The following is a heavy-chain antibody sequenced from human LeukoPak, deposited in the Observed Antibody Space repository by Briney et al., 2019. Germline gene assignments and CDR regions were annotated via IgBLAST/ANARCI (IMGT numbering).Heavy chain of an antibody. Sequence: GSSVKVSCKASGGTFSSYAISWVRQAPGQGLEWMGGIIPIFGTANYAQKFQGRVTITTDESTSTAYMELSSLRSEDTAVYYCAREGYYYDSSGSRYLDYWGQGTLVTVSS. V-gene: IGHV1-69*05. CDR3: AREGYYYDSSGSRYLDY. CDR1: GGTFSSYA. CDR2: IIPIFGTA. J-gene: IGHJ4*02. D-gene: IGHD3-22*01.